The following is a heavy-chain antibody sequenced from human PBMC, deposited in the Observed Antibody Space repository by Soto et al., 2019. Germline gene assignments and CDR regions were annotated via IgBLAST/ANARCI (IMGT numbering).Heavy chain of an antibody. Sequence: GGSLRLSCAASGFTVSSNYMSWVRQAPGKGLEWVSVIYSGGSTYYADSVKGRFTISRDNSKNTLYLQMNSLRAEDTAVYYCARGSMNYYDSSGYYDDYWGQGTLVTVSS. CDR2: IYSGGST. V-gene: IGHV3-53*01. D-gene: IGHD3-22*01. J-gene: IGHJ4*02. CDR3: ARGSMNYYDSSGYYDDY. CDR1: GFTVSSNY.